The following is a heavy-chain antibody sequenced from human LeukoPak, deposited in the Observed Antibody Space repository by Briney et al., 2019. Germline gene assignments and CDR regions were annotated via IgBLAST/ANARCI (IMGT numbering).Heavy chain of an antibody. J-gene: IGHJ4*02. V-gene: IGHV3-48*03. CDR2: ISSSGSTI. Sequence: GGSLRLSCAASGFTFSSYEMNWVRQAPGKGLEWVSYISSSGSTIYYADSVKGRFTISRDNAKNSLYLQMNSLRAEDTAVYYCAREGEAYYDFWSGYSYWGQGTLVTVSS. CDR1: GFTFSSYE. CDR3: AREGEAYYDFWSGYSY. D-gene: IGHD3-3*01.